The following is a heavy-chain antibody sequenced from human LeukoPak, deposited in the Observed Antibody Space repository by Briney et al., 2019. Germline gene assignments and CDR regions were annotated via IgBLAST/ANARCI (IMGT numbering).Heavy chain of an antibody. CDR1: GFTFSSYS. Sequence: GGSLRLSCAASGFTFSSYSMNWVRQAPGKGLEWVSYISSSSSTIYYADSVEGRFTISRDNTKNSLYLQMNSLRAEDTAVYYYARGERAYGMDVWGQGTTVTVSS. CDR2: ISSSSSTI. V-gene: IGHV3-48*04. CDR3: ARGERAYGMDV. J-gene: IGHJ6*02. D-gene: IGHD1-1*01.